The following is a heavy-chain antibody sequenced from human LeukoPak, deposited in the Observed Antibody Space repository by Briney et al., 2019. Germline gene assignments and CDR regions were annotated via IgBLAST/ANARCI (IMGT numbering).Heavy chain of an antibody. J-gene: IGHJ5*02. Sequence: PGGSLRLSCAASGFNFGYYGMHWVRQAPGKGLEWVAIMSHDSSDEFYADSVKGRFTISRDNSRNTLYLQMNTLRPDDTALYYCARERRFDWLFGFGPWGQGTVVTVSS. V-gene: IGHV3-30*03. CDR3: ARERRFDWLFGFGP. CDR1: GFNFGYYG. CDR2: MSHDSSDE. D-gene: IGHD3-9*01.